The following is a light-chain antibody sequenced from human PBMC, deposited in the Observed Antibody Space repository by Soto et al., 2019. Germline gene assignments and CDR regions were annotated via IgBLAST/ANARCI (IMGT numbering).Light chain of an antibody. CDR1: RSDVGGYNY. CDR2: EVS. CDR3: FSYTTSSTLV. Sequence: QSALTQPASVSGSPGQSITISCTGTRSDVGGYNYVSWYQQHPAKAPKLMIYEVSNRPSGVSHRLYGSKSGNTASLNIAGLQAEDEADYYCFSYTTSSTLVFGGGTKVTVL. J-gene: IGLJ3*02. V-gene: IGLV2-14*01.